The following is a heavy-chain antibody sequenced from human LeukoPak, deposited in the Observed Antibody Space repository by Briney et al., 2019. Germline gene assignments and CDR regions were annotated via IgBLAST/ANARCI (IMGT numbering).Heavy chain of an antibody. J-gene: IGHJ4*02. CDR1: GGSISSSSYY. Sequence: SETLSLTCTVSGGSISSSSYYWGWIRQPPGKGLERIGSIYYSGSTYYNPSLKSRVTISVDTSKNQFSLKLSSVTAADTAVYYCARRDNWNDGRDAGYFDYWGQGTLVTVSS. D-gene: IGHD1-20*01. V-gene: IGHV4-39*01. CDR2: IYYSGST. CDR3: ARRDNWNDGRDAGYFDY.